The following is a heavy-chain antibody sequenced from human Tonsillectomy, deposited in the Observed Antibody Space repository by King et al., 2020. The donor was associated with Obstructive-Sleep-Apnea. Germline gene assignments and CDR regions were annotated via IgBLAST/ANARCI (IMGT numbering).Heavy chain of an antibody. D-gene: IGHD6-6*01. CDR2: IRSKANSYAT. Sequence: EVQLVESGGGLVQPGGSLKLSCAASGFSFSGSVMHWVRQASGKGLEWVGRIRSKANSYATAYAASVKGRFTISRDDSKNMAHLQMNSLKTEDTAVYYCNRSDSRSSILKDNYGMDVWGQGTTVTVSS. CDR1: GFSFSGSV. CDR3: NRSDSRSSILKDNYGMDV. J-gene: IGHJ6*02. V-gene: IGHV3-73*01.